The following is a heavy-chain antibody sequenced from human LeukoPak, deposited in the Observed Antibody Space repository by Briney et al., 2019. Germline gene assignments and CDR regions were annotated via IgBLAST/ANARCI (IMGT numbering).Heavy chain of an antibody. V-gene: IGHV5-51*01. CDR1: GYSFINYW. CDR3: ARASGVSGYVDY. J-gene: IGHJ4*02. CDR2: IYFGDSDT. D-gene: IGHD3-22*01. Sequence: GESLKISCKSSGYSFINYWIAWVRQMPGKGLEWMGIIYFGDSDTRYSPSFQGQVTISADKSISTAYLQWSSLKASDTAMYYCARASGVSGYVDYWGQGTLVTVSS.